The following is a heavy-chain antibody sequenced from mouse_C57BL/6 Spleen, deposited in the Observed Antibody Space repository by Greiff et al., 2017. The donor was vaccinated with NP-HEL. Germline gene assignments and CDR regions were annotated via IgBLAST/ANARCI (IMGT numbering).Heavy chain of an antibody. CDR1: GFTFSSYG. D-gene: IGHD4-1*01. CDR2: ISSGGSYT. J-gene: IGHJ3*01. Sequence: EVQWVESGGDLVKPGGSLKLSCAASGFTFSSYGMSWVRQTPDKRLEWVATISSGGSYTYYPDSVKGRFTISRDNAKNTLYLQMSSLKSEDTAMYYCARKLGRGWFAYWGQGTLVTVSA. CDR3: ARKLGRGWFAY. V-gene: IGHV5-6*01.